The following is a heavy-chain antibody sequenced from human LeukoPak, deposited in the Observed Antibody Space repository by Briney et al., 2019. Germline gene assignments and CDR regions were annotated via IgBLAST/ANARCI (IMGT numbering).Heavy chain of an antibody. Sequence: SVKVSCKASGGTFSSYAISWVRQAPGQGLEWMGGIIPIFGTANYAQKLQGRVTITTDESTSTAYMELSSLRSEDTAVYYCARPNPDYGDYVANGAFDIWGQGTMVTVSS. V-gene: IGHV1-69*05. CDR1: GGTFSSYA. CDR2: IIPIFGTA. D-gene: IGHD4-17*01. J-gene: IGHJ3*02. CDR3: ARPNPDYGDYVANGAFDI.